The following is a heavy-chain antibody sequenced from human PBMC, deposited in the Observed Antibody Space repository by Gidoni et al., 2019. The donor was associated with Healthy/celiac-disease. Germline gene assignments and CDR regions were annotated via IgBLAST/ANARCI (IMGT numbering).Heavy chain of an antibody. Sequence: EVHLLESGGGLVQPGGSLRLPCAASGFTFSSYAMSWVRQAPGKGLEWVSAISAGGGSTYYADSVKGRFTISRDNSKNTLYLQMNSLRAEDTAVYYCAKGADYYGDPDYWGQGTLVTVSS. D-gene: IGHD4-17*01. CDR1: GFTFSSYA. CDR3: AKGADYYGDPDY. V-gene: IGHV3-23*01. J-gene: IGHJ4*02. CDR2: ISAGGGST.